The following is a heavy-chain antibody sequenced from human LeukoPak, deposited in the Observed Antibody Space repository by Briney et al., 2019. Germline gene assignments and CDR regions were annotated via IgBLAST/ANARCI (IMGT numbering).Heavy chain of an antibody. CDR1: GGSISSSSYY. D-gene: IGHD2-2*01. CDR2: IYYSGST. Sequence: SSETLSLTCTVSGGSISSSSYYWGWIRQPPGKGLEWIGSIYYSGSTYYNPSLKSRVTISVDTSKNQFSLKLSSVTAADTAVYYCARSKLGYCSSTSCYGIFVPFDYWGQETLVTVSS. CDR3: ARSKLGYCSSTSCYGIFVPFDY. V-gene: IGHV4-39*01. J-gene: IGHJ4*02.